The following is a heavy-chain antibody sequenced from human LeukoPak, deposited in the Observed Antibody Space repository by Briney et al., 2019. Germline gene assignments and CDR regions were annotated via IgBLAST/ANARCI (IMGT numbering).Heavy chain of an antibody. CDR1: GYTFTGYY. D-gene: IGHD6-6*01. J-gene: IGHJ4*02. V-gene: IGHV1-2*02. CDR2: INPNSGGT. CDR3: ARDLRAARLLPAGTFDY. Sequence: ASVKVSCKASGYTFTGYYMHWVRQAPGQGLEWMGWINPNSGGTNYAQKFQGRVTMTRDTSISTAYMELSRLRSDDTAVYYCARDLRAARLLPAGTFDYWGQGTLVTVSS.